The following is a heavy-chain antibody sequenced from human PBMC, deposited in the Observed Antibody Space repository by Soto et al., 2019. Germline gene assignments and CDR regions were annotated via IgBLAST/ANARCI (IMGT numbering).Heavy chain of an antibody. CDR3: ATLATGDFGY. D-gene: IGHD7-27*01. CDR1: GGSISGYY. CDR2: IYYNGNT. J-gene: IGHJ4*02. Sequence: SETLSLTCTVSGGSISGYYWSWIRQPPGKGLEWLGYIYYNGNTNYNPSLKGRVTISLDTSKNQFSLRLNSVTAADTAMYYCATLATGDFGYWGQGTLVTVSS. V-gene: IGHV4-59*01.